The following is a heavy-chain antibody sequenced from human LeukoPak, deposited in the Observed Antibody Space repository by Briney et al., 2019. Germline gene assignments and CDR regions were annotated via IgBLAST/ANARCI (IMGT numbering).Heavy chain of an antibody. CDR2: INPNSGGT. D-gene: IGHD6-6*01. CDR3: AGAAGQLPTYYYYYYYMDV. Sequence: GASVKVSCKASGYTFTGYYMHWVRQAPGQGLEWMGWINPNSGGTNYAQKFQGRVTMTRDTSISTAYMELSRLRSDDTAVYYCAGAAGQLPTYYYYYYYMDVWGKGTTVTVSS. CDR1: GYTFTGYY. V-gene: IGHV1-2*02. J-gene: IGHJ6*03.